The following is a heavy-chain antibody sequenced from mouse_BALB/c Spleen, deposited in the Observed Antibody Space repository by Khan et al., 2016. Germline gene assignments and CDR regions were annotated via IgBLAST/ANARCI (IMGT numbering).Heavy chain of an antibody. Sequence: EVELVESGGDLVKPGGSLKLSCTASGITFSTYDMSWVRQTPDERLEWVATISGGGSYTYYPDSVKGRFTIPRDNVTNTLFLQMTSLKSEDTAMYYCVRLYSGPYVMDYWGQGTSVTVSS. CDR1: GITFSTYD. V-gene: IGHV5-6*01. D-gene: IGHD2-1*01. CDR3: VRLYSGPYVMDY. J-gene: IGHJ4*01. CDR2: ISGGGSYT.